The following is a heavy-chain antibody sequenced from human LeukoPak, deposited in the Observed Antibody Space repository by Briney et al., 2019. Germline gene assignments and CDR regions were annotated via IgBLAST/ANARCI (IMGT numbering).Heavy chain of an antibody. V-gene: IGHV3-7*01. CDR3: ARERDGRFFDY. Sequence: GGSLRLSCAASEFTFSGYWMNWVRQAPGKGPEWVANINQDGSEKYFVDSVKGRFTISRDNAKNSLHLQMNTLRAEDTAVYYCARERDGRFFDYWGQGTLVTVSS. CDR1: EFTFSGYW. D-gene: IGHD5-24*01. CDR2: INQDGSEK. J-gene: IGHJ4*02.